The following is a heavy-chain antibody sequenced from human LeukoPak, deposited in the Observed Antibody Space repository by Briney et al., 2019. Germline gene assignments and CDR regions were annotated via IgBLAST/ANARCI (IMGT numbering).Heavy chain of an antibody. CDR1: GFTFSSYS. CDR3: ARSRIGPLRTAAVGYY. V-gene: IGHV3-48*01. D-gene: IGHD2-21*02. J-gene: IGHJ4*02. CDR2: ISSSSSTI. Sequence: SGGSLRLSCAASGFTFSSYSMNWVRQAPGKGLEWVSYISSSSSTIYYADSVKGRFTISRDNAKNSLYLQMNSLRAEDTAVYYCARSRIGPLRTAAVGYYWGQGTLVAVSS.